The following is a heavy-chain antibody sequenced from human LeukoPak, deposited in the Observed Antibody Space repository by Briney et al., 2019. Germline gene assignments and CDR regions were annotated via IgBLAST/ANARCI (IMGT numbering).Heavy chain of an antibody. J-gene: IGHJ5*02. CDR2: IYTSGST. D-gene: IGHD1-14*01. CDR1: GYSISSGYY. Sequence: KTSETLSLTCTVSGYSISSGYYWGWIRQPPGKGLEWIGRIYTSGSTNYNPSLKSRVTISVDTSKNQFSLKLSSVTAADTAVYYCARSPDQSLRSAWFDPWGQGTLVTVSS. V-gene: IGHV4-38-2*02. CDR3: ARSPDQSLRSAWFDP.